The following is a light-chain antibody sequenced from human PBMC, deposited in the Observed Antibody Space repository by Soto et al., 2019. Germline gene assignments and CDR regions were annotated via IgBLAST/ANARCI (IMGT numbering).Light chain of an antibody. CDR3: HQYYKWPLT. CDR1: QSVTNSY. CDR2: DAS. J-gene: IGKJ4*01. V-gene: IGKV3-15*01. Sequence: EIVLTQSPGTLSLSPGERATLSCRASQSVTNSYLAWYQQKPGQTPRLLNYDASTRATDIPARFSGSGSGTDFTLTISSLLSEDFAVYYCHQYYKWPLTFGGGTKVDIK.